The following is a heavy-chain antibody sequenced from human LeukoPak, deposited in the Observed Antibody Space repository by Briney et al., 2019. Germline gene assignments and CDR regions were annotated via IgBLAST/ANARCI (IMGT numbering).Heavy chain of an antibody. D-gene: IGHD6-19*01. V-gene: IGHV4-34*01. Sequence: SETLSLTCAVYGGSFSGYYWSWIRQPPGKGLEWIGEINHSGSTNYNPSLKSRVTISVDTSKNQFSLKLSSVTAADTAVYYCARAASSGWFVTYRGQGTLVTVSS. CDR3: ARAASSGWFVTY. CDR2: INHSGST. J-gene: IGHJ4*02. CDR1: GGSFSGYY.